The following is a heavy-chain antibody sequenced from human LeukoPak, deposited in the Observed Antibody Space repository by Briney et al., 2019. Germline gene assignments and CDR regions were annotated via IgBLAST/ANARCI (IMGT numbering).Heavy chain of an antibody. CDR2: INPSGGST. D-gene: IGHD3-10*01. V-gene: IGHV1-46*01. Sequence: VASVKVSCKASGYTFTSYYMHWVRQAPGQGLEWMGIINPSGGSTSYAQKFQGRVTMTRDTSTSTVYMELSSLRSEDTAVYYCASGTMVRGVITHFDHWGQGTLVTVSS. CDR3: ASGTMVRGVITHFDH. J-gene: IGHJ4*02. CDR1: GYTFTSYY.